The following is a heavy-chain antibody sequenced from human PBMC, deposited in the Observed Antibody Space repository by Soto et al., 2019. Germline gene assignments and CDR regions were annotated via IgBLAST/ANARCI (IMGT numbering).Heavy chain of an antibody. Sequence: GGSLRLSCAASGFTFSSYGMHWVRQAPGKGLEWVAVIWYDGSNKYYADSVKGRFTISRDNSKNTLYLQMNSLRAEDTAVYYCAKETNSGSYYEAPGYWGQGTLVTVSS. D-gene: IGHD1-26*01. CDR1: GFTFSSYG. CDR2: IWYDGSNK. CDR3: AKETNSGSYYEAPGY. V-gene: IGHV3-30*02. J-gene: IGHJ4*02.